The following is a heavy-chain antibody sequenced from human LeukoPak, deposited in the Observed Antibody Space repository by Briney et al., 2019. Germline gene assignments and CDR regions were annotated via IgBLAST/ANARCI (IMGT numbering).Heavy chain of an antibody. CDR3: VRTIYYYESTSYFSDAFDV. CDR2: ISSDSSYI. Sequence: GGPLRLSCAASGFNFNTYTMNWVRQAPGKGLEWVSSISSDSSYIYYADAVQGRFTVSRDNAKYSLYLQMNSLRAEDTAVYYCVRTIYYYESTSYFSDAFDVWGQGTMVTVSS. J-gene: IGHJ3*01. D-gene: IGHD3-22*01. V-gene: IGHV3-21*01. CDR1: GFNFNTYT.